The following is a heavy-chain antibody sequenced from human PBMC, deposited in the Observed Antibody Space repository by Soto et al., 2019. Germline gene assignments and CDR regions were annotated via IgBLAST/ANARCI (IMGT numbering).Heavy chain of an antibody. D-gene: IGHD3-22*01. CDR2: IYYSGST. CDR3: ARTEAEDSSGYYYAHSPNFDY. V-gene: IGHV4-31*03. CDR1: GGALSSGGYY. J-gene: IGHJ4*02. Sequence: PSETLSLTCTVPGGALSSGGYYWSWIRQHPGKGLEWIGYIYYSGSTYYNPSLKSRVTISVDTSKNQFPLKLSSVTGADTAVYYCARTEAEDSSGYYYAHSPNFDYWGQGTLVTVSS.